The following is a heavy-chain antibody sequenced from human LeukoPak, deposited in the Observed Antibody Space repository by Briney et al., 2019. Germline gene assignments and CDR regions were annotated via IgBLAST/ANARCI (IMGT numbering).Heavy chain of an antibody. Sequence: GGSLRLSCAASGFTFSSYAMSWVRQAPGKGLEWVSAISGSGGSTYYADSVKGRFTISRDNSKSTVYLQMNSLRPEDTAVYYCARPSPPGDGYNPCDYWGPGALVIVSS. J-gene: IGHJ4*02. CDR2: ISGSGGST. D-gene: IGHD5-24*01. CDR1: GFTFSSYA. V-gene: IGHV3-23*01. CDR3: ARPSPPGDGYNPCDY.